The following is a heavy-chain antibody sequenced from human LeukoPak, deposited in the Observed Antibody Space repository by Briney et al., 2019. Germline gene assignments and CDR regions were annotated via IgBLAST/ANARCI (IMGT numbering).Heavy chain of an antibody. CDR3: AREGGYGDYYYYGMDV. CDR2: IYYSGST. D-gene: IGHD4-17*01. V-gene: IGHV4-59*01. J-gene: IGHJ6*02. Sequence: SEALSLTCTVSGVSISSYYWSWIRQPPGKGLEWIGYIYYSGSTNYNPSLKSRVTISVDTSKNQFSLKLSSVTAADTAVYYCAREGGYGDYYYYGMDVWGQGTTVTVSS. CDR1: GVSISSYY.